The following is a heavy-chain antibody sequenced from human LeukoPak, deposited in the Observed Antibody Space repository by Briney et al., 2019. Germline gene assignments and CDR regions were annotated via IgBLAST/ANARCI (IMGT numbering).Heavy chain of an antibody. CDR3: ARNMVRGSMGYFDY. CDR2: IYTSGST. Sequence: SETLSLTCTVSGGSISSYYWSWIRQPAGKGLEWIGRIYTSGSTNYNPSLKSRVTMSVDTSKNQFSLKLSSVTAADTAVYYCARNMVRGSMGYFDYWGQGTLVTVSS. CDR1: GGSISSYY. J-gene: IGHJ4*02. D-gene: IGHD3-10*01. V-gene: IGHV4-4*07.